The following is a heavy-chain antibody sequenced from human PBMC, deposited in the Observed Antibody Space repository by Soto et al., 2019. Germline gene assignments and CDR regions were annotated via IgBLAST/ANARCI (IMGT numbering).Heavy chain of an antibody. V-gene: IGHV4-30-4*01. CDR3: AREVIPLTTDWYFDL. CDR2: IYDSGST. CDR1: GGSISGGVGGLYY. D-gene: IGHD4-17*01. J-gene: IGHJ2*01. Sequence: QLQLRESGPGLVKPSETLSLTCTVSGGSISGGVGGLYYWGWIRQPPGKGLEWVGYIYDSGSTYYAPSLKSRVTISVDTCKHQFSLRLSSVTAADTAIYYCAREVIPLTTDWYFDLWGRGTLVTVSS.